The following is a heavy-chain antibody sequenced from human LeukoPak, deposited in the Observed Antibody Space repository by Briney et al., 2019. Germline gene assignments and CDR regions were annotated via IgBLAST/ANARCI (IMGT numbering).Heavy chain of an antibody. CDR1: GFTVSSNY. CDR3: ARVEVVVPAAIHAPNWFDP. D-gene: IGHD2-2*02. CDR2: IKQDGSEK. V-gene: IGHV3-7*01. J-gene: IGHJ5*02. Sequence: GGSLRLSCAASGFTVSSNYMSWVRQAPGKGLEWVANIKQDGSEKYYVDSVKGRFTISRDNAKNSLYLQMNSLRAEDTAVYYCARVEVVVPAAIHAPNWFDPWGQGTLVTVSS.